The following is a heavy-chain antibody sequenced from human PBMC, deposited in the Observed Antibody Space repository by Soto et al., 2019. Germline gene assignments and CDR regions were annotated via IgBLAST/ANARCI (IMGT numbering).Heavy chain of an antibody. CDR1: GFTFSDYY. CDR3: ARDLGTYWYFDL. V-gene: IGHV3-11*06. CDR2: ISSSSSYT. Sequence: QVQLVESGGGLVKPGGSLRLSCAASGFTFSDYYMSWIRQAPGKGLEWVSYISSSSSYTNYADSVKGRFTISRDNAKNSLYLQMNSLRAEDTAVYYCARDLGTYWYFDLWGRGTLVTVSS. J-gene: IGHJ2*01.